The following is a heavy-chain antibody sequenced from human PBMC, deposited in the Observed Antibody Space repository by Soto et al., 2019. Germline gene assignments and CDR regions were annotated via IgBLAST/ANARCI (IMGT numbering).Heavy chain of an antibody. CDR2: IIPIIGTR. V-gene: IGHV1-69*12. D-gene: IGHD5-12*01. Sequence: QVQLVQSGAAVKKPGSSVKVSCKASGGTFSIYAVSWVRQAPGQGLEWMGGIIPIIGTRNYAQRFQGRITITGDDSTSTAYMELSSLKSEDTAVYYCARDLGSGYDPGDYWGQGTLVTVSS. J-gene: IGHJ4*02. CDR1: GGTFSIYA. CDR3: ARDLGSGYDPGDY.